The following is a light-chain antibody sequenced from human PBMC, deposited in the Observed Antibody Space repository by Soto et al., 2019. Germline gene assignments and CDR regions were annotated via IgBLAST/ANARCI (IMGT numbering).Light chain of an antibody. J-gene: IGKJ4*01. Sequence: DIQLTQSSSSLSAPVGHIVLRTSLDSPSNSRWLAWYQQKPGKALKFLIDKASNLENGVPSRFSGSGSGAEFTLTISSLQPDDFATYYCLQYNSYPFTFGGGTKVDIK. CDR3: LQYNSYPFT. V-gene: IGKV1-5*03. CDR1: PSNSRW. CDR2: KAS.